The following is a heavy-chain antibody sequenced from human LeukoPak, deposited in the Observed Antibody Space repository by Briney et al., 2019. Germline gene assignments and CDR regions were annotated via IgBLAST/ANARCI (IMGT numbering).Heavy chain of an antibody. CDR2: INHSGST. CDR3: ERVGLRYDFWSGYYQPRNWFDP. D-gene: IGHD3-3*01. V-gene: IGHV4-34*01. J-gene: IGHJ5*02. CDR1: GGSFSGYY. Sequence: PSETLSLTCAVYGGSFSGYYWSWIRHPPGKGLEWIWEINHSGSTNYNPSLKSRVTISVDTSKNQFSLKLSSVTAADTAVYYCERVGLRYDFWSGYYQPRNWFDPWGQGTLVTVSS.